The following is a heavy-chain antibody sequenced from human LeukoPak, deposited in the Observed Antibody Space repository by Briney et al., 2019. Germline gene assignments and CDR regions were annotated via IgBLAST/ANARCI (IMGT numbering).Heavy chain of an antibody. J-gene: IGHJ4*02. D-gene: IGHD6-19*01. V-gene: IGHV4-38-2*02. CDR1: GYSISSGYY. CDR3: ASTRAVAFD. Sequence: SETLSLTCTVSGYSISSGYYWGWIRQPPGKGLEWIGSIYYSGSTYYNPSLKSRVTISVDTSKNQFSLKLSSVTAADTAVYYCASTRAVAFDWGQGTLVTVSS. CDR2: IYYSGST.